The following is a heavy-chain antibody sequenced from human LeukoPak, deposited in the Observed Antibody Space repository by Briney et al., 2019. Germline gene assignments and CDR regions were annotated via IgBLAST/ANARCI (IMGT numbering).Heavy chain of an antibody. J-gene: IGHJ5*02. CDR2: INPNSGDT. CDR1: GYTYIGYY. Sequence: SVKVSCKASGYTYIGYYMHWVRQAPGQGLEWVGWINPNSGDTNYAQKFQGRVTMTRDTSISTAYMELSRLRSDDTAVYYCAREGDTAMDVNWFDPWGQGTLVTVSS. CDR3: AREGDTAMDVNWFDP. V-gene: IGHV1-2*02. D-gene: IGHD5-18*01.